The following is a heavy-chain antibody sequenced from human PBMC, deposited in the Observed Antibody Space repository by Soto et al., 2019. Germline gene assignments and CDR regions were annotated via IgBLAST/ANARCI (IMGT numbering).Heavy chain of an antibody. D-gene: IGHD6-19*01. CDR3: AKDRVSELNNGWRLGS. J-gene: IGHJ4*02. Sequence: QVQLVESGGGVVQPATSLRLSCAASGFTFSGYGMHWVRQAPGKGLEWVAVISNDGSNKYYGDSVKGRFTISRGNSKNTLFLQMNSLRAADRAVYSWAKDRVSELNNGWRLGSWGQGTQVTVSS. V-gene: IGHV3-30*18. CDR2: ISNDGSNK. CDR1: GFTFSGYG.